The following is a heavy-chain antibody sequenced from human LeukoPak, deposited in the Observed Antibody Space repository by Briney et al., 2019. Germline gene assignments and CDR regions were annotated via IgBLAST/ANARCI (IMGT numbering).Heavy chain of an antibody. CDR1: GFTFSSYA. V-gene: IGHV3-30-3*01. D-gene: IGHD3-16*02. CDR3: ARSLEGNDYVWGSYRYTENDY. J-gene: IGHJ4*02. Sequence: GRSLRLSCAASGFTFSSYAMHWVRQAPGKGLEWVAVISYDGSNKYYADSVKGRFTISRDNSKNTLYLQMNSLRAEDTAVYYCARSLEGNDYVWGSYRYTENDYWGQGTLVTVSS. CDR2: ISYDGSNK.